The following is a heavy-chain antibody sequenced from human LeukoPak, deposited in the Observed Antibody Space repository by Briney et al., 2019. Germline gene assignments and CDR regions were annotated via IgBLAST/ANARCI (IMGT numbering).Heavy chain of an antibody. V-gene: IGHV1-8*02. CDR3: ARTAASITYYDFWSGYYINWFDP. J-gene: IGHJ5*02. CDR1: GGTFSSYA. Sequence: ASVKVSCKASGGTFSSYAISWVRQATGQGLEWMGWMNPNSGNTGYAQKFQGRVTMTRNTSISTAYMELSSLRSEDTAVYYCARTAASITYYDFWSGYYINWFDPWGQGTLVTVSS. CDR2: MNPNSGNT. D-gene: IGHD3-3*01.